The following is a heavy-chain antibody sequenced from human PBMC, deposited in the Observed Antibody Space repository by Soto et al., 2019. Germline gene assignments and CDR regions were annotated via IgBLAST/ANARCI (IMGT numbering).Heavy chain of an antibody. D-gene: IGHD3-16*01. Sequence: EVQLVESGGGLIQPGGSQRLSCAASGFTFSSYSMNWVRQAPGKGLEWVSYISMSGDTVYYADSVRGRFTISRDNARVSLYIKIRSCSDEDPALYCRTRGTDYADAQRLPPSCFDHRGQGTLVTLPS. CDR2: ISMSGDTV. CDR3: TRGTDYADAQRLPPSCFDH. V-gene: IGHV3-48*02. J-gene: IGHJ5*02. CDR1: GFTFSSYS.